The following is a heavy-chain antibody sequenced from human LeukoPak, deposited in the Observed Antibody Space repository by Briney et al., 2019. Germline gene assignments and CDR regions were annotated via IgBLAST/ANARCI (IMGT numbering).Heavy chain of an antibody. V-gene: IGHV3-53*01. CDR1: GFTVSSNY. J-gene: IGHJ4*02. CDR3: ARGYCSSTSCYAGDY. D-gene: IGHD2-2*01. CDR2: IYSSGNT. Sequence: GGSLRLSCTASGFTVSSNYMSWVRQAPGKGLEWVSVIYSSGNTYYADSVKGRITISRDNSKNTLYLQMNSLRAEDTAVYYCARGYCSSTSCYAGDYWGQGTLVTVSS.